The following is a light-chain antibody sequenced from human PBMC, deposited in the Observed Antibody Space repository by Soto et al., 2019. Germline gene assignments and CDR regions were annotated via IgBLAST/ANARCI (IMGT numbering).Light chain of an antibody. Sequence: QSVLNQPASVSGSPGQSITISCTGTSSDVGAYDFVSWYQQHPDKAPKLVIYEVRNRPSGVSNRFSGSKSVNTATLTISGLQAEDEADYYCSSYTTSSTRVFGTGTKVTVL. CDR1: SSDVGAYDF. J-gene: IGLJ1*01. V-gene: IGLV2-14*03. CDR2: EVR. CDR3: SSYTTSSTRV.